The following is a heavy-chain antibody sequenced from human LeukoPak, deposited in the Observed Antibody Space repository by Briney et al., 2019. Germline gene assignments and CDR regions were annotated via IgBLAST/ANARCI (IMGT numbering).Heavy chain of an antibody. V-gene: IGHV3-30*18. CDR2: ISYDGSNK. CDR1: GFTFSSYG. J-gene: IGHJ5*02. CDR3: AKDPGSGWYIWFDP. D-gene: IGHD6-19*01. Sequence: SGGSLRLSCAASGFTFSSYGMHWVRQAPGKGLEWVAVISYDGSNKYYADSVKGRFTISRDNSKNTLYLQMNSLRAEDTAVYYCAKDPGSGWYIWFDPWGQGTLVTVSS.